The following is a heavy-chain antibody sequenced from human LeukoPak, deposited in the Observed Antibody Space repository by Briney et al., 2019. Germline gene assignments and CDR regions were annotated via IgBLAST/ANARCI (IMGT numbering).Heavy chain of an antibody. Sequence: GGSLRLSCAASGLTFSTYWMHWVRQAPGKGLAWVARINPDGSIRTYANSVQGRVTISRDTAKDTLLLQMNSLRAEDTAVYYCAREARVGGALQYWGQGTPVTVSS. D-gene: IGHD1-26*01. CDR3: AREARVGGALQY. CDR2: INPDGSIR. CDR1: GLTFSTYW. J-gene: IGHJ4*02. V-gene: IGHV3-74*03.